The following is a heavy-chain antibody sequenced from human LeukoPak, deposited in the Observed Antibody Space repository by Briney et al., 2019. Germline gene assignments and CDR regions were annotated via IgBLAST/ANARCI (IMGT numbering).Heavy chain of an antibody. V-gene: IGHV3-21*01. CDR2: ISSSSSYI. J-gene: IGHJ5*02. D-gene: IGHD3-10*01. CDR1: GFTFSSYS. CDR3: ARAVLLWFGESSNWFDP. Sequence: PGGSLRLSCAASGFTFSSYSMNWVRQAPGKGLEWVSSISSSSSYIYYADSVKGRFTISRDNAKNSLYLQMNSLRAEDTAVYYCARAVLLWFGESSNWFDPWGQGTLVTVSS.